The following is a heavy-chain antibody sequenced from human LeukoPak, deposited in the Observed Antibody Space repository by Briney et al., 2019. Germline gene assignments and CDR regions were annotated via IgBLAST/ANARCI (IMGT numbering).Heavy chain of an antibody. J-gene: IGHJ4*02. CDR3: ARVGGYCSGGGCY. D-gene: IGHD2-15*01. CDR1: GGSFSGYY. Sequence: LETLSLTCAVYGGSFSGYYWSWIRQPPGMGLEWIGEINHSGSTNYNPSLKSRVTISVDTSKNQFSLKLSSVTAADTAVYYCARVGGYCSGGGCYWGQGTLVTVSS. V-gene: IGHV4-34*01. CDR2: INHSGST.